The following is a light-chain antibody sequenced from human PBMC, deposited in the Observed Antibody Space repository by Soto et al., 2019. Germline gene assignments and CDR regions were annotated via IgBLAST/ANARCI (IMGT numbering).Light chain of an antibody. J-gene: IGKJ2*01. CDR1: QSISSY. CDR2: AAS. Sequence: DIQMTQSPSSLSASVGDRVTITCRASQSISSYLNWYQQKPGKAPKLLIYAASSLQSGVPSRFSGSGSWTDFTFTISSLQPEDCATYYCQQSYSTPYTFGQGTKLEIK. V-gene: IGKV1-39*01. CDR3: QQSYSTPYT.